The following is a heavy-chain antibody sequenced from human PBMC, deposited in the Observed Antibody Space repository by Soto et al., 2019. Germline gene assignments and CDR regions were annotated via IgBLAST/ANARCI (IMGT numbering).Heavy chain of an antibody. J-gene: IGHJ6*02. CDR2: IWYDGSNK. D-gene: IGHD6-13*01. Sequence: QVQLVESGGGVVQPGRSLRLSCAASGFTFSSYGMHWVRQAPGKGLEWVAVIWYDGSNKYYADSVKGRFTIPRDNSKNTLYLEMNSLRPEDTAVYYCARDIAAAGTSYYYYGMDVWGQGTTVTVAS. CDR3: ARDIAAAGTSYYYYGMDV. CDR1: GFTFSSYG. V-gene: IGHV3-33*01.